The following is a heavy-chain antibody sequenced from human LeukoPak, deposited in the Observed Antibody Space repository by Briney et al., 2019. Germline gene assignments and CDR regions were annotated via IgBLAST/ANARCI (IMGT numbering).Heavy chain of an antibody. CDR2: INPNSGGT. Sequence: ASVKVSCKASGYTFTGYYMHWVRQAPGQGLEWMGWINPNSGGTNYAQKFQGWVTMTRDTSISTAYMELSRLRSDDPAVYYCARASGGSGGYYNLYNWFDPWDQGTLVTVSS. V-gene: IGHV1-2*04. CDR3: ARASGGSGGYYNLYNWFDP. J-gene: IGHJ5*02. D-gene: IGHD3-10*01. CDR1: GYTFTGYY.